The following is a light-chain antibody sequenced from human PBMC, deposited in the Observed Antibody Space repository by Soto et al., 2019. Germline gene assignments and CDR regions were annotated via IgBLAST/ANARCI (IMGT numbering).Light chain of an antibody. CDR3: QQVNRYPYT. J-gene: IGKJ2*01. V-gene: IGKV1-9*01. CDR1: QGINNN. Sequence: DIHLTQSPSFLSASVGDRVTFTCRTTQGINNNLVWYQQKPGKAPKLLISVASTLQSGVPSRFSGSGSGTEFTLTVSSLQPEDFATYYCQQVNRYPYTFGPGTKLEIK. CDR2: VAS.